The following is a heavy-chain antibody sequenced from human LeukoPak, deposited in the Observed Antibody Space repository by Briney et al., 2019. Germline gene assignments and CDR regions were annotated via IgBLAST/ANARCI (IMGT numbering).Heavy chain of an antibody. V-gene: IGHV4-38-2*02. CDR2: IYHSGST. Sequence: KPSETLSLTCTVSGYSISSGYYWGWIRQPPGKGLEWIGSIYHSGSTYYNPSLKSRVTISVDTSKNQFSLKLSSVTAADTAVYYCARSGSYSFWFDPWGQGTLVTVSS. J-gene: IGHJ5*02. CDR1: GYSISSGYY. D-gene: IGHD1-26*01. CDR3: ARSGSYSFWFDP.